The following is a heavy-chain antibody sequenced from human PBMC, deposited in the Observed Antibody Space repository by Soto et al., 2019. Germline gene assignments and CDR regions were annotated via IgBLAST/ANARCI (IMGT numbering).Heavy chain of an antibody. Sequence: QVQLVQSGAEVKKPGASVKVSCKASGYTFTRYAMHWVRQAPGHRLEWMGCINAGNGNTKYSQKFQGRVTITRDTSASRAYMELSSLRSEDTAVYYCARERYGDLFDYWGQGTLVTVSS. J-gene: IGHJ4*02. V-gene: IGHV1-3*01. D-gene: IGHD4-17*01. CDR3: ARERYGDLFDY. CDR1: GYTFTRYA. CDR2: INAGNGNT.